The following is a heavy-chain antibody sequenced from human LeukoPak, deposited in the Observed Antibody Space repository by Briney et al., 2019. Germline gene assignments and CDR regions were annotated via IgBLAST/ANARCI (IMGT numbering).Heavy chain of an antibody. CDR2: ISSSSTTI. D-gene: IGHD3-10*01. J-gene: IGHJ4*02. CDR3: ARDSYGSADY. Sequence: GGSLRLSCAASGFTFSSYEMNWVRQAPGKGLEWVSYISSSSTTIYYADSVKGRFTISRDNAKNSLYLQMNSLRVEDTAVYYCARDSYGSADYWGQGTLVTVSS. V-gene: IGHV3-48*03. CDR1: GFTFSSYE.